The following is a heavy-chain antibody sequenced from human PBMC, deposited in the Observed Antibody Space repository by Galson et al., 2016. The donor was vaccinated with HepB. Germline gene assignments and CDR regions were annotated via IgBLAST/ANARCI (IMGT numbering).Heavy chain of an antibody. CDR3: ARGRKGSDYFPLDY. J-gene: IGHJ4*02. CDR2: IYYSGRT. V-gene: IGHV4-59*01. CDR1: GGSISSYY. D-gene: IGHD4-17*01. Sequence: EPLSLTCTVSGGSISSYYWNWIRPPPGKGLEWIGYIYYSGRTSYNPSLKSRVTISVDTSKNQFFMELRSVTAADTAVYYCARGRKGSDYFPLDYWGQGTLAAVSS.